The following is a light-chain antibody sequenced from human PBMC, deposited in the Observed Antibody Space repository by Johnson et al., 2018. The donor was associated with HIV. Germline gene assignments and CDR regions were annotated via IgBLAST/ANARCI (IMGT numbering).Light chain of an antibody. J-gene: IGLJ1*01. CDR2: DNS. V-gene: IGLV1-51*01. CDR3: GTWDSSLSAYV. CDR1: SSNIGNKY. Sequence: QSVLTQPPSVSAAPGQKVTISCSGSSSNIGNKYVSWYQQFPGTAPKVLIYDNSKRPSGIPDRFSGSKSGTSATLGITGLQTGDEADYYCGTWDSSLSAYVFGTGTKFTVL.